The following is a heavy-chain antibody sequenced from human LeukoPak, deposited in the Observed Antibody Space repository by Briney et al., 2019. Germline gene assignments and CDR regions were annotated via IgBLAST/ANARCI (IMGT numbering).Heavy chain of an antibody. D-gene: IGHD5-24*01. V-gene: IGHV4-34*01. J-gene: IGHJ3*02. CDR2: INHSGST. Sequence: SETLSLTCAVYGGSFSGYYWSWIRQPPGKGLEWLGEINHSGSTNYNPSLKSRVTISVDTSKNQFSLKLSSVTAADTAVYYCARGSEMATGYDAFDIWGQGTMVTVSS. CDR1: GGSFSGYY. CDR3: ARGSEMATGYDAFDI.